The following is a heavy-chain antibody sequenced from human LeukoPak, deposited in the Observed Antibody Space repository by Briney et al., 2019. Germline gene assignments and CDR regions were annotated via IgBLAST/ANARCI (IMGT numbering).Heavy chain of an antibody. V-gene: IGHV4-34*01. CDR3: ARLVRGQWLVLDY. Sequence: PSETLSLTRAVYGGSFSGYYWSWIRQPPGKGLEWIGEINHSGSTNYNPSLKSRVTISVDMSKNQFSLKLRSVTAADTAVYYCARLVRGQWLVLDYWGQGTLVTASS. CDR1: GGSFSGYY. D-gene: IGHD6-19*01. CDR2: INHSGST. J-gene: IGHJ4*02.